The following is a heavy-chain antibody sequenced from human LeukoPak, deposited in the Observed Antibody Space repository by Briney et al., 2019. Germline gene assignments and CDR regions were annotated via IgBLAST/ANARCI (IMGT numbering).Heavy chain of an antibody. D-gene: IGHD4-23*01. J-gene: IGHJ4*02. V-gene: IGHV1-24*01. Sequence: ALVTVSCKVSGYTLTELSMHWVRQAPGKGLEWMGGFDPEDGETIYAQKFQGRVTMTEDTSTDTAYMELSSLRSEDTAVYYCATDGEDGGNSFGYWGQGTLVTVSS. CDR3: ATDGEDGGNSFGY. CDR2: FDPEDGET. CDR1: GYTLTELS.